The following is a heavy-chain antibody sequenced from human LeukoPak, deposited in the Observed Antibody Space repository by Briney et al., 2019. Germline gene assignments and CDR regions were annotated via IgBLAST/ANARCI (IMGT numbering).Heavy chain of an antibody. Sequence: PGGSLRLSCAASGFTFSSYGIHWVRQAPGKGLEWVALIWYDGSNKYYADSVKGRFTISRDNSKNTLYLQMNNLRVEDTAMYYCAGGTGFIIKDWGQGTLVTVSS. CDR2: IWYDGSNK. CDR3: AGGTGFIIKD. D-gene: IGHD3-9*01. J-gene: IGHJ4*02. CDR1: GFTFSSYG. V-gene: IGHV3-33*01.